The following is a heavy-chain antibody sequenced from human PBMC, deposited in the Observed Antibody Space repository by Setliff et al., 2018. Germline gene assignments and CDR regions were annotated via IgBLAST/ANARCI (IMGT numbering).Heavy chain of an antibody. CDR2: IYTSGTT. V-gene: IGHV4-61*09. Sequence: SETLSLTCSVSGGSISSGSYYWTWIRQPAGKALEWIGHIYTSGTTKYNPSLKSRVTISVDASKNQFFLKLTSVTAADTAVYYCARSNMGNYYDSGRYYYYYYMDVWGKGTTVTVSS. D-gene: IGHD3-10*01. CDR1: GGSISSGSYY. J-gene: IGHJ6*03. CDR3: ARSNMGNYYDSGRYYYYYYMDV.